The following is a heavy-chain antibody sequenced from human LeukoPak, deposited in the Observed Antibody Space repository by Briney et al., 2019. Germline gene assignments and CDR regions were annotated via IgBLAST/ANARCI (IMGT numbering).Heavy chain of an antibody. CDR1: GYTFTSYG. J-gene: IGHJ5*02. Sequence: ASVKVSCKASGYTFTSYGISWVRQAPGQGLEWMGTINPSGGSRSYAQKFQGRVTMTRDTSTSTVYMELSSLRSEDTAVYFCARDACSSTICQAGGNWFDPWGQGTLVIVS. CDR2: INPSGGSR. V-gene: IGHV1-46*01. D-gene: IGHD2-2*01. CDR3: ARDACSSTICQAGGNWFDP.